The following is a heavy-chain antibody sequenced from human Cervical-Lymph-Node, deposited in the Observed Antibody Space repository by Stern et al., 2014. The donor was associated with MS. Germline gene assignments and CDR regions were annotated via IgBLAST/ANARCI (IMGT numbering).Heavy chain of an antibody. D-gene: IGHD4-17*01. J-gene: IGHJ4*02. CDR2: SRNKARRFTT. CDR3: ARTTVKMGDFNH. CDR1: GFIFSDHY. Sequence: VQLVQSGGGLVQPGGSLRLSCTVSGFIFSDHYIDWVRQAPGKGLEWVGRSRNKARRFTTDYAASVKGRFTLSRDATKNSLYLQRNSLKTEDTAVYYCARTTVKMGDFNHWGQGILVSVSS. V-gene: IGHV3-72*01.